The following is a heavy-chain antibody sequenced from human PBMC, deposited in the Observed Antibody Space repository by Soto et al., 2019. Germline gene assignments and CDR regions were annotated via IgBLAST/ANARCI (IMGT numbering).Heavy chain of an antibody. Sequence: SETLSLTCTVSGDSITSKNYYWVWIRQPPGKGLEWIGAIYTSGSTYYNPSLKSRVSMSIDTSKNQFSLNVTSVTAADTAQYFCAIQKTVTVSYFDYWGLGTLVTVSS. CDR2: IYTSGST. CDR3: AIQKTVTVSYFDY. D-gene: IGHD4-17*01. CDR1: GDSITSKNYY. V-gene: IGHV4-39*01. J-gene: IGHJ4*02.